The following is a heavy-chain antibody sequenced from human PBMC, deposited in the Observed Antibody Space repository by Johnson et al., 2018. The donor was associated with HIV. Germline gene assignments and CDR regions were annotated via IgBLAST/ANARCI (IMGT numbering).Heavy chain of an antibody. D-gene: IGHD3-3*01. Sequence: VQLVESGGGLVQPGRSLRLSCAASGFTFDDYGMSWVRQVPGTGLEWVSGINWNGSSTGYADSVKGRFTISRDNAEDSLYLQMDSLRAEDTALYYCARDRKYNFWSGYDTGGQGTMVSVSS. V-gene: IGHV3-20*04. J-gene: IGHJ3*01. CDR3: ARDRKYNFWSGYDT. CDR2: INWNGSST. CDR1: GFTFDDYG.